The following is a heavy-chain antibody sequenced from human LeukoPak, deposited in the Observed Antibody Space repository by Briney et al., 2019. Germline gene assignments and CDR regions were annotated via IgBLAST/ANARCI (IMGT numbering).Heavy chain of an antibody. D-gene: IGHD6-19*01. Sequence: ASVKVSCKASGYSFTYYAMHWVRLAPGQSLEWMGWINADNGNTESSQKFQGRLTITWDTSATTAYMELSSLRSEDTAVYYCARGGPNRSGWTLDYWGQGTLVTVSS. CDR3: ARGGPNRSGWTLDY. J-gene: IGHJ4*02. CDR1: GYSFTYYA. V-gene: IGHV1-3*01. CDR2: INADNGNT.